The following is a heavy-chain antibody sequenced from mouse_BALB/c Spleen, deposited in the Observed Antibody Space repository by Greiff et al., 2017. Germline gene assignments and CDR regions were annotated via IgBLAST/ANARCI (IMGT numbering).Heavy chain of an antibody. CDR1: GFTFSSYA. CDR2: ISSGGSYT. CDR3: ASPLLDY. J-gene: IGHJ2*01. V-gene: IGHV5-9-3*01. Sequence: EVQGVESGGGLVKPGGSLKLSCAASGFTFSSYAMSWVRQTPEKRLEWVATISSGGSYTYYPDSVKGRFTISRDNAKNTLYLQMSSLRSEDTAMYYCASPLLDYWGQGTTLTVSS.